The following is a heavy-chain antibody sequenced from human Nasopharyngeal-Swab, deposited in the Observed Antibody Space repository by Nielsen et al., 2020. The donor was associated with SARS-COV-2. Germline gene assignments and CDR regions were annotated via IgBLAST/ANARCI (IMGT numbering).Heavy chain of an antibody. J-gene: IGHJ5*02. Sequence: WVRQAPGQGLEWMGGIIPIFGTANYAQKFQGRVTITADESTSTAYMELSSLRSEDTAVYYCARDLGCSSTSCYEGNWFDPWGQGTLVIVSS. CDR2: IIPIFGTA. D-gene: IGHD2-2*01. V-gene: IGHV1-69*01. CDR3: ARDLGCSSTSCYEGNWFDP.